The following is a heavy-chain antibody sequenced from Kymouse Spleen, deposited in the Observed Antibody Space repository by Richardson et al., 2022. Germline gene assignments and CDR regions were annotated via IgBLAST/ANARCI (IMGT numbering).Heavy chain of an antibody. J-gene: IGHJ4*02. CDR1: GFTFSDHY. CDR3: AREYSSSSFDY. CDR2: TRNKANSYTT. Sequence: EVQLVESGGGLVQPGGSLRLSCAASGFTFSDHYMDWVRQAPGKGLEWVGRTRNKANSYTTEYAASVKGRFTISRDDSKNSLYLQMNSLKTEDTAVYYCAREYSSSSFDYWGQGTLVTVSS. V-gene: IGHV3-72*01. D-gene: IGHD6-6*01.